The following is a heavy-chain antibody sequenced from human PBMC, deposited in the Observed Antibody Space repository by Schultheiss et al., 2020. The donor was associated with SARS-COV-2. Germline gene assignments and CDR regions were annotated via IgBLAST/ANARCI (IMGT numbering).Heavy chain of an antibody. CDR1: GFTFSSYG. CDR3: ARDEGVGDPEAVAAFDY. D-gene: IGHD6-19*01. J-gene: IGHJ4*02. Sequence: GGSLRLSCAASGFTFSSYGMHWVRQAPGKGLEWVANIKQDGSEKYYVDSVKGRFTISRDNAKNSLYLQMNSLRAEDTAVYYCARDEGVGDPEAVAAFDYWGQGTLVTVSS. CDR2: IKQDGSEK. V-gene: IGHV3-7*01.